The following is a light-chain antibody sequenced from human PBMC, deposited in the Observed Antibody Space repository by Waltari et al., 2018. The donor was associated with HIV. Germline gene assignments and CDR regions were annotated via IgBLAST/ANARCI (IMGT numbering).Light chain of an antibody. CDR1: SSAVGGYHY. CDR2: DVS. Sequence: QSALTQTASVSGSPGQSITISCTGTSSAVGGYHYVSWYQRHPGKAPKLIIYDVSNRPSGVSNRFSGSKSGNRASLTISGLQAEDEADYYCSSYTSSSTRVFGGGTTVTVL. CDR3: SSYTSSSTRV. J-gene: IGLJ3*02. V-gene: IGLV2-14*03.